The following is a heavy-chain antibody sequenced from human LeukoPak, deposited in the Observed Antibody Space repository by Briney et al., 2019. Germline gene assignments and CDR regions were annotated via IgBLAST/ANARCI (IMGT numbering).Heavy chain of an antibody. CDR2: ILYDGSNE. J-gene: IGHJ4*02. CDR3: AKDRVAAADTLPDY. V-gene: IGHV3-30*18. D-gene: IGHD6-13*01. Sequence: GGSLRLSCAASGFIFSNYGMHWVRQAPGKGLEGVATILYDGSNEYYADSVKGRFTISRNNSKNTLYLQMNSLRAEDTAVYYCAKDRVAAADTLPDYWGQGTLVTVSS. CDR1: GFIFSNYG.